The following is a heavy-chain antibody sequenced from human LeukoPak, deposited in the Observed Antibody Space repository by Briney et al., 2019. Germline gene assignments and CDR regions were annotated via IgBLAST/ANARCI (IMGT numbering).Heavy chain of an antibody. Sequence: SETLSLTCTVSGGSISSYYWSWIRQPPGKGLEWIGYIYYSGSTNYNPSLKSRATISVDTSKNQFSLKLSSVTAADTAVYYCARAATTSIPATRGMDVWGQGTTVTVSS. J-gene: IGHJ6*02. D-gene: IGHD1-14*01. CDR1: GGSISSYY. CDR3: ARAATTSIPATRGMDV. V-gene: IGHV4-59*12. CDR2: IYYSGST.